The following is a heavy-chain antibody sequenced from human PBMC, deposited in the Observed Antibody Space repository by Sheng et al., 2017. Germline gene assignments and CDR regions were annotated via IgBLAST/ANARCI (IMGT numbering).Heavy chain of an antibody. Sequence: QVQLVQSGAEVKKPGSSVKVSCKTSGGTFSSYAISWVRQAPGQGLEWMGGIIPVFGTANYAQKFQGRVTITADESTTTAYMELSSLRSEDTAVYYCARGRQWLRLNYYYYGMDVWDQGP. D-gene: IGHD5-12*01. J-gene: IGHJ6*02. V-gene: IGHV1-69*01. CDR1: GGTFSSYA. CDR2: IIPVFGTA. CDR3: ARGRQWLRLNYYYYGMDV.